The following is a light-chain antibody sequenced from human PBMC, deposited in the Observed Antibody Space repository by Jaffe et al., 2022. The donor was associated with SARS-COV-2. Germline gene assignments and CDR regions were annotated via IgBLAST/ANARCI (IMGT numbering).Light chain of an antibody. J-gene: IGKJ2*01. CDR1: QTISSRY. CDR3: QQYGSSPYT. CDR2: GAS. Sequence: EIVLTQSPGTLSLSPGERATLSCRASQTISSRYLVWYQQKPGQAPRLLIYGASSRATGIPDRLSGSGSGTDFTLTISRLEPEDFAVYFCQQYGSSPYTFGQGTKLEIK. V-gene: IGKV3-20*01.